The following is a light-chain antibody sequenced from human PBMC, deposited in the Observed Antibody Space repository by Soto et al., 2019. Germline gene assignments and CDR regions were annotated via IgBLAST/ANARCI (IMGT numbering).Light chain of an antibody. Sequence: QSALTQPASVSLSPGQSITISCTGTSSDVGGYNYVSLYQQHPGKAPKLMIYDVSNRPSGVSNRFSGSKSGNTASLTISGLQAEDEADYYCSSYTSSSTPLYVFGTGTKVTVL. CDR1: SSDVGGYNY. J-gene: IGLJ1*01. V-gene: IGLV2-14*01. CDR2: DVS. CDR3: SSYTSSSTPLYV.